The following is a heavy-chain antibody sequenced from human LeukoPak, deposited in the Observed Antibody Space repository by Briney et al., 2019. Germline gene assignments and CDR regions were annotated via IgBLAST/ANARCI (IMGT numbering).Heavy chain of an antibody. CDR2: IYYSGST. J-gene: IGHJ6*02. Sequence: SETLSLTCTVSGGSISSYYWSWIRQPPGKGLEWIGYIYYSGSTNYNPSLKSRVTISVDTSKNQFSLKLSSVTAADTAVYYCARLWSGYSPRYYYYGMDVWGQGTTVTVSS. CDR3: ARLWSGYSPRYYYYGMDV. D-gene: IGHD3-3*01. V-gene: IGHV4-59*08. CDR1: GGSISSYY.